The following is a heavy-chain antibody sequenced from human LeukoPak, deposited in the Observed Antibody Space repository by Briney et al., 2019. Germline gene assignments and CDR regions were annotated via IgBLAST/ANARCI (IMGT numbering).Heavy chain of an antibody. Sequence: PGGSLRLSCAASGFTFSSYWMSWVRQAPGKGLEWVANIKQDGSEKYYVDSVKGRFTISRDNAKNSLYLQMNSLRAEDTAVYYCARDRDDYVWGSYRYYGYYYYGMGVWGQGTTVTVSS. CDR1: GFTFSSYW. D-gene: IGHD3-16*02. CDR3: ARDRDDYVWGSYRYYGYYYYGMGV. V-gene: IGHV3-7*01. J-gene: IGHJ6*02. CDR2: IKQDGSEK.